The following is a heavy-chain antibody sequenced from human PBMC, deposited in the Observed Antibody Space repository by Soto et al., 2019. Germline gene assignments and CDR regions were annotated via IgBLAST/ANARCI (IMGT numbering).Heavy chain of an antibody. D-gene: IGHD3-22*01. CDR3: ARVPRYDTGYFDY. CDR2: LWYDGSRE. V-gene: IGHV3-33*01. CDR1: GFSVSTHV. J-gene: IGHJ4*02. Sequence: QVQLVESGGGVVQPGRSLRLSCTASGFSVSTHVIHWVRQAPGKGLEWVAVLWYDGSREYYAESVKGRFTISRDNSKNTMDLQMNSLRAEDTAVYYCARVPRYDTGYFDYWGQGTLATVSS.